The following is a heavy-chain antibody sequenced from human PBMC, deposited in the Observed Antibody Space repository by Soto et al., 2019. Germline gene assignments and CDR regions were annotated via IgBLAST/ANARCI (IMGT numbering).Heavy chain of an antibody. CDR3: ARDSKYGSGSYYRYYYYGMDV. CDR2: ISSSGSTI. D-gene: IGHD3-10*01. J-gene: IGHJ6*02. V-gene: IGHV3-11*01. CDR1: GFTFSDYY. Sequence: PGGSLRLSCAASGFTFSDYYMSWIRQAPGKGLEWVSYISSSGSTIYYADSVKGRFTISRDNAKNSLYLQMNSLRAEDTAVYYCARDSKYGSGSYYRYYYYGMDVWGQGTTVTVSS.